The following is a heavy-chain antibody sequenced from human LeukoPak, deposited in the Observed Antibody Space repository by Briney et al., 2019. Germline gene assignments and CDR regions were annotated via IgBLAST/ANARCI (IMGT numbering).Heavy chain of an antibody. J-gene: IGHJ4*02. CDR2: IYYSGST. CDR3: ARDTGTVVDY. CDR1: GGSISSSSYY. V-gene: IGHV4-39*07. Sequence: KPSETLSLTCTVSGGSISSSSYYWGWIRQPPGKGLEWIGSIYYSGSTYYNPSLKSRVTTSVDTSKNQFSLKLSSVTAADTAVYYCARDTGTVVDYWGQGTLVTVSS. D-gene: IGHD4-23*01.